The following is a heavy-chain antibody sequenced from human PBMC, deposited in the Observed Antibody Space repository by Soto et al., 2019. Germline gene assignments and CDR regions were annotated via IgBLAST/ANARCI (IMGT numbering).Heavy chain of an antibody. J-gene: IGHJ2*01. CDR3: AKVSGSSVANWYFDL. CDR2: ISYDGSNK. V-gene: IGHV3-30*18. CDR1: GFTFSSYA. D-gene: IGHD6-19*01. Sequence: PGGSLRLSCAASGFTFSSYAMNWVRQAPGKGLEWVAVISYDGSNKYYADSVKGRFTISRDNSKNTLYLQMNSLRAEDTAVYYCAKVSGSSVANWYFDLWGRGTLVTVSS.